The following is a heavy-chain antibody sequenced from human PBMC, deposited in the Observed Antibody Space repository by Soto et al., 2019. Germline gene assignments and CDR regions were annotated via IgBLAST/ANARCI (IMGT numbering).Heavy chain of an antibody. D-gene: IGHD5-12*01. CDR3: AGEAGYITDFDY. V-gene: IGHV4-30-2*01. J-gene: IGHJ4*02. CDR2: IYHSGST. Sequence: QPPGKGLEWIGYIYHSGSTYYNPSLKSRVTISVDRSKNQFSLKLSSVTAADTAVYYCAGEAGYITDFDYWGQGTLVTVYS.